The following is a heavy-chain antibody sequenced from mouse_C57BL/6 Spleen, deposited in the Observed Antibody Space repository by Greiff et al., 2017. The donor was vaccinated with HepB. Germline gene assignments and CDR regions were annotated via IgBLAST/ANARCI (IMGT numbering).Heavy chain of an antibody. CDR2: ISGGGGNT. CDR1: GFTFSSYT. Sequence: EVQVVESGGGLVKPGGSLKLSCAASGFTFSSYTMSWVRQTPEKRLEWVATISGGGGNTYYPDSVKGRFTISRDNAKNTPYLQMSSLRSEDTALYYCARQDPGQLSRFAYWGQGTLLTVSA. D-gene: IGHD3-2*02. V-gene: IGHV5-9*01. CDR3: ARQDPGQLSRFAY. J-gene: IGHJ3*01.